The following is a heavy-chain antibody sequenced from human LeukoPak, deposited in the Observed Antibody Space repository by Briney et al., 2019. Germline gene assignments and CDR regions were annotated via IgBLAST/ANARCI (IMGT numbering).Heavy chain of an antibody. CDR2: IYYSGST. CDR1: GGSISSYY. Sequence: KLSETLSLTCTVSGGSISSYYWSWIRQPPGKGLEWIGYIYYSGSTNYNPSLKSRVTISVDTSKNQFSLKLSSVTAADTAVYYCARNTDYYDSSGYYHSDAFDIWGQGTMVTVSS. CDR3: ARNTDYYDSSGYYHSDAFDI. J-gene: IGHJ3*02. D-gene: IGHD3-22*01. V-gene: IGHV4-59*01.